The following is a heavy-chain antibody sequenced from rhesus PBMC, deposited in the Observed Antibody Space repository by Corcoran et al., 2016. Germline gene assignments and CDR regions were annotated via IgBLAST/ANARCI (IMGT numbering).Heavy chain of an antibody. Sequence: QVQLQESGPGLVKPSETLSLTCAVSGGSVSSSNWWSWIRQPPGKGLEWIGYISGRSGSTYYNPSLKSRVTISTDTSKNQFSLKLSSVTAADTAVYYCARDGGYLLFDYWGQGVLVTVSS. CDR2: ISGRSGST. D-gene: IGHD2-27*01. V-gene: IGHV4-65*01. J-gene: IGHJ4*01. CDR1: GGSVSSSNW. CDR3: ARDGGYLLFDY.